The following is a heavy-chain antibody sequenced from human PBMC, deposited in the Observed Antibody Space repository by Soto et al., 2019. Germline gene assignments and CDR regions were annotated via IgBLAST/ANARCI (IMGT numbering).Heavy chain of an antibody. CDR3: ARAITMVRGVLDY. CDR1: GFTFSSYS. CDR2: ISSSSYI. D-gene: IGHD3-10*01. J-gene: IGHJ4*02. V-gene: IGHV3-21*01. Sequence: GGSLRLSCAASGFTFSSYSMNWVRQAPGKGLEWVSSISSSSYIYYADSVKGRFTISRDNAKNSLYLQMNSLRAEDTAVYYCARAITMVRGVLDYWGQGTLVTVSS.